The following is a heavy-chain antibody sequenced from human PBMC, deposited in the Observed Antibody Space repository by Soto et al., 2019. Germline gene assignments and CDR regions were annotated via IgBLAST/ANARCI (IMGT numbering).Heavy chain of an antibody. Sequence: ASVKVSCKASGYTFTSYGISWVRQAPGQGLEWMGWISAYNGNTNYAPKLQGRVPLTTDTCTSTAYLELRSLRSDDPAVYYCARVGPTYYYGSGSYYNGDYWGQGTLGT. J-gene: IGHJ4*02. CDR3: ARVGPTYYYGSGSYYNGDY. CDR2: ISAYNGNT. CDR1: GYTFTSYG. V-gene: IGHV1-18*01. D-gene: IGHD3-10*01.